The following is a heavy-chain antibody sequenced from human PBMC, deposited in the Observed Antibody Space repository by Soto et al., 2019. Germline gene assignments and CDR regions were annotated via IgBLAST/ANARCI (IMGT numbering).Heavy chain of an antibody. CDR1: GYTFTSYG. CDR2: ISAYNGNT. D-gene: IGHD2-2*01. J-gene: IGHJ4*02. CDR3: ARYLGSPRSTSFPPYFFAF. Sequence: ASVKVSCKASGYTFTSYGISWVRQAPGQGLEWMGWISAYNGNTNYAQKLQGRVTMTTDTSTSTAYMELRSLRSDDTAVYYCARYLGSPRSTSFPPYFFAFRGQGSLVPGSS. V-gene: IGHV1-18*01.